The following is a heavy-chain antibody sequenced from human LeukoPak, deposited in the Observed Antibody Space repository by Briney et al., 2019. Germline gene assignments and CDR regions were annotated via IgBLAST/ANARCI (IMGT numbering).Heavy chain of an antibody. D-gene: IGHD2-15*01. Sequence: GGSLRLSCAASGFTFSSYEMNWVRQAPGKGLEWVSYISSSGSTIYYADSVKGRFTISRDNAKNSLYLQMNSLRAEDTAVYYCPRDLVVVRSLLFDYWGQGTLVTVSS. J-gene: IGHJ4*02. V-gene: IGHV3-48*03. CDR3: PRDLVVVRSLLFDY. CDR2: ISSSGSTI. CDR1: GFTFSSYE.